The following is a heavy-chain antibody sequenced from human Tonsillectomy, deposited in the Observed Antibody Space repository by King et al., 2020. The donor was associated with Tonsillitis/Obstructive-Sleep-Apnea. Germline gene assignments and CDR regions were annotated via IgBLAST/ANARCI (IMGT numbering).Heavy chain of an antibody. D-gene: IGHD6-6*01. CDR3: ATDGEGSSSPPYYMDV. V-gene: IGHV3-15*01. CDR2: IKSKTDGGTT. CDR1: GFTFSNAW. Sequence: LVESGGGLVKPGGSLSLSCAASGFTFSNAWMSWVRQAPGKGLEWVGRIKSKTDGGTTDYAAPVKGRFTISRDESKNTLYLQMNSLSIEETAVYYCATDGEGSSSPPYYMDVWGKGTTVTVSS. J-gene: IGHJ6*03.